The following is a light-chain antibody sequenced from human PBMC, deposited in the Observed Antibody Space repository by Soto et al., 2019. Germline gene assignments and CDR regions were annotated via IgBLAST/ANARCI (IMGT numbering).Light chain of an antibody. CDR1: QSISSY. Sequence: DIQMTQSPSSLSASVGDRVTITCRASQSISSYLNWYQQKPGKAPKRLIYGVSSLQSGVPSRFSGSGSGTDFTLTISRLQPEYFETYYCQQSYSNPYTFGQGTKVDIK. J-gene: IGKJ2*01. CDR2: GVS. V-gene: IGKV1-39*01. CDR3: QQSYSNPYT.